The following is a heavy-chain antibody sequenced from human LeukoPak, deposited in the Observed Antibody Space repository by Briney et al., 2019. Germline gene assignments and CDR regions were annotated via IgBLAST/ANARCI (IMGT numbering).Heavy chain of an antibody. CDR1: GFTLSSYD. J-gene: IGHJ4*02. Sequence: GGSLRLSCAASGFTLSSYDMSWVRQAPGKGLERVAATSGSGDNTYYADSVKGRFTISRDNSKNTLYLQMNSLRAEDTAVYYCAKEYSGYDFDYWGQGTLVTVSS. CDR2: TSGSGDNT. CDR3: AKEYSGYDFDY. V-gene: IGHV3-23*01. D-gene: IGHD5-12*01.